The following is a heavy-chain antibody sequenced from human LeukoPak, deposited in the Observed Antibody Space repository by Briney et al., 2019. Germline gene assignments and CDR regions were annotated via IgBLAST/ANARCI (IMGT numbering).Heavy chain of an antibody. V-gene: IGHV4-39*07. CDR3: ARTRGTTYYYDNSGRHRPNWFDP. J-gene: IGHJ5*02. D-gene: IGHD3-22*01. Sequence: SETLSLTCTVSGGYISSSTYYWGWIRQPPGKGLEWIGSIYYSGSTSYNPSLNSRVIISINTSKDQSSLGLSSVTAADTAVYYCARTRGTTYYYDNSGRHRPNWFDPWGQGTLVTVSS. CDR1: GGYISSSTYY. CDR2: IYYSGST.